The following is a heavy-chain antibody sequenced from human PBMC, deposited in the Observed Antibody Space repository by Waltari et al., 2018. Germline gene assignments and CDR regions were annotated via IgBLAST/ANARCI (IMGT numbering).Heavy chain of an antibody. CDR3: ARRFSSSWYRWTWFDP. D-gene: IGHD6-13*01. V-gene: IGHV4-39*01. Sequence: LQLQESGPGLVKPSETLSLTCTVSGGSISTSSYYWGWFRQPPGKGLEWIGSIYYSGSTYDNPSLKSRVTISVDTSKNQFSLKLSSVTAADTAVYYCARRFSSSWYRWTWFDPWGQGTLVTVSS. CDR2: IYYSGST. CDR1: GGSISTSSYY. J-gene: IGHJ5*02.